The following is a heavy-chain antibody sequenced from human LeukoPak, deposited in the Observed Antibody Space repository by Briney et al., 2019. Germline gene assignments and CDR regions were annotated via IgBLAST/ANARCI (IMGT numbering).Heavy chain of an antibody. Sequence: GGSLRLSCAASGFTFSSYAMSWVRQAPGKGLEWVSSISNSGGRTFYTDSVKGRFTISRDNSKNTLYLQMNSLRAEDTAVYYCAKDRYDFWSGYSHFDYWGQGTLVTVSS. D-gene: IGHD3-3*01. J-gene: IGHJ4*02. V-gene: IGHV3-23*01. CDR2: ISNSGGRT. CDR3: AKDRYDFWSGYSHFDY. CDR1: GFTFSSYA.